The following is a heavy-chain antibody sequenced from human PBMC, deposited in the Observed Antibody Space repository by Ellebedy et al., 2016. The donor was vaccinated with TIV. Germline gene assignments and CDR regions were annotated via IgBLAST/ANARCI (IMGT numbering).Heavy chain of an antibody. D-gene: IGHD1-26*01. CDR2: FSGSGGST. V-gene: IGHV3-23*01. Sequence: AFSGSGGSTYYADSVKGRFTISRDKSKNTLYLQMNSLRAEDTAVYYCAKAVGATGYDYWGQGTLVTVSS. CDR3: AKAVGATGYDY. J-gene: IGHJ4*02.